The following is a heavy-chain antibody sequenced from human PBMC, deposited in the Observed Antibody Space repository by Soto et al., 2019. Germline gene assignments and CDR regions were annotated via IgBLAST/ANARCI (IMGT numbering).Heavy chain of an antibody. CDR3: VRDGSKTLRDCFDP. Sequence: SDILCLTPRVSGGSRSKSYWGWIRPTSGKALEWTRRVYAPGTSDYNPSLRSRIAMSVDISKKTFSLRLRSVTAADTGVYYCVRDGSKTLRDCFDPWGQGILVTVSS. J-gene: IGHJ5*02. CDR1: GGSRSKSY. D-gene: IGHD4-17*01. V-gene: IGHV4-4*07. CDR2: VYAPGTS.